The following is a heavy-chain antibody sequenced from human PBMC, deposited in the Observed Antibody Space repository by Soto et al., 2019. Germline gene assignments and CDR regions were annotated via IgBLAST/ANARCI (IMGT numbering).Heavy chain of an antibody. CDR3: AKRRGDGYFDL. CDR2: IGGTSGST. V-gene: IGHV3-23*01. Sequence: EVQLLESGGGLVQPGGSLRLSCAASGFTFRNFVMGWVRRAPGKGLEWVSAIGGTSGSTYYADSVKGRFTISRDNSKNAVSLQMDSLRAEDTAVYYCAKRRGDGYFDLWGRGTLVTVSS. J-gene: IGHJ2*01. D-gene: IGHD7-27*01. CDR1: GFTFRNFV.